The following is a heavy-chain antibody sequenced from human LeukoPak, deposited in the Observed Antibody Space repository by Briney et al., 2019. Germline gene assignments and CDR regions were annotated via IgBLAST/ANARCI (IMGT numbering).Heavy chain of an antibody. V-gene: IGHV3-21*01. D-gene: IGHD1-26*01. CDR2: IGSSSSYI. J-gene: IGHJ4*02. Sequence: GGSLRLSCAASGFTFSSYSMNWVRQAPGKGLEWVSSIGSSSSYIYYADSVKGRFTISRDNAKNSLYLQMNSLRAEDTAVYYCARLIVGAAKNDYWGQGTLVTVSS. CDR1: GFTFSSYS. CDR3: ARLIVGAAKNDY.